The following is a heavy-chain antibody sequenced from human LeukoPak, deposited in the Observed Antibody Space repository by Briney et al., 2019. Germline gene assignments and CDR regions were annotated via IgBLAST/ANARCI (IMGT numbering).Heavy chain of an antibody. D-gene: IGHD3-3*01. CDR2: IYYSGST. CDR3: AADTIFGVVIGGMDV. J-gene: IGHJ6*02. Sequence: TSETLSLTCTVSGGSISSSSYYWGWIRQPPGKGREWIGRIYYSGSTYYNPSLKSRVTISVDTSKNQFSLKLSSVTAADTAVYYCAADTIFGVVIGGMDVWGQGTTVTVSS. CDR1: GGSISSSSYY. V-gene: IGHV4-39*01.